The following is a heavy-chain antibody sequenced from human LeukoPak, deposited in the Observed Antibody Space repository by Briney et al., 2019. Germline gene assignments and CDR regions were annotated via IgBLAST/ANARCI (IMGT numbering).Heavy chain of an antibody. Sequence: GESLQISCKASGYSFTSYWIAWVRQLPGEGLEWMGTIYPGDSDTRYSPSYQGQVTISADKSISTAYLQWSSLGASDTAIYYCARGGVDNRCFDYWGQGSLVTVSS. V-gene: IGHV5-51*01. CDR2: IYPGDSDT. D-gene: IGHD1-14*01. CDR3: ARGGVDNRCFDY. CDR1: GYSFTSYW. J-gene: IGHJ4*02.